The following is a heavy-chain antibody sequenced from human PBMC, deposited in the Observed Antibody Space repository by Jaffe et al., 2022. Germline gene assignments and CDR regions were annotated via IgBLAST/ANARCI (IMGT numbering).Heavy chain of an antibody. D-gene: IGHD5-18*01. V-gene: IGHV1-69*01. CDR1: GGTFSSYA. CDR3: ATAARAMVNPHYYYYYMDV. Sequence: QVQLVQSGAEVKKPGSSVKVSCKASGGTFSSYAISWVRQAPGQGLEWMGGIIPIFGTANYAQKFQGRVTITADESTSTAYMELSSLRSEDTAVYYCATAARAMVNPHYYYYYMDVWGKGTTVTVSS. CDR2: IIPIFGTA. J-gene: IGHJ6*03.